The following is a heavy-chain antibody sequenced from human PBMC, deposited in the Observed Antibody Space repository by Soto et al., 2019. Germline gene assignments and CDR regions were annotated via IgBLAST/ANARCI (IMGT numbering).Heavy chain of an antibody. CDR2: IYYSGST. V-gene: IGHV4-39*01. D-gene: IGHD6-6*01. CDR1: GGSISSSSYY. Sequence: PSETLSLTCTVSGGSISSSSYYWGWIRQPPGKGLGWIGSIYYSGSTYYNPSLKSRVTISVDTSKNQFSLKLSSVTAADTAVYYCARLTSSSSDYYYGMDVWGQGTTVTVSS. J-gene: IGHJ6*02. CDR3: ARLTSSSSDYYYGMDV.